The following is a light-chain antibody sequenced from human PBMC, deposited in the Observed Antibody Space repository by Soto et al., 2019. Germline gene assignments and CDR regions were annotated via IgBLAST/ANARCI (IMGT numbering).Light chain of an antibody. CDR1: QGISNY. CDR3: QKSNSAPPFT. J-gene: IGKJ3*01. Sequence: DIQMTQSPSSLSASVGDRVTITCRASQGISNYLAWYQQKPGKVPKLLIYAASTLQSGVPSRFSGSGSGTDFTLTISSLQPEDVATYYCQKSNSAPPFTFGPGTKVDIK. V-gene: IGKV1-27*01. CDR2: AAS.